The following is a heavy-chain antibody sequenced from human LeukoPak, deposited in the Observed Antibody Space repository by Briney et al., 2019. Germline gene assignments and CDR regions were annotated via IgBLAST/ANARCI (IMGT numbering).Heavy chain of an antibody. V-gene: IGHV4-59*07. CDR3: ARLGALHDAFDV. D-gene: IGHD3-16*01. CDR1: GDSIRSYY. CDR2: IHYSGST. Sequence: SDTLSLTCTVSGDSIRSYYWSWIRQPPGKGLEWIGNIHYSGSTKYNPSVKSRVTISVDTSKNQFSLRVTSLTAADTAVYYCARLGALHDAFDVWGQGTLVTVSS. J-gene: IGHJ3*01.